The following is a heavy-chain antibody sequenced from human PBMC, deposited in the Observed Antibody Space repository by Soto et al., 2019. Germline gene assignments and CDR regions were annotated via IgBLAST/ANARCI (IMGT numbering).Heavy chain of an antibody. CDR2: IYYSGST. CDR1: GGSISSSSYY. CDR3: ARRYGGNCDY. Sequence: ASETLSLTCTVSGGSISSSSYYWSWIRKPPRKGLERIGYIYYSGSTNYKPSLKSRVNISVVTSKNQFSLKLTSVIAADSAVYYCARRYGGNCDYWGQGTLVTDSS. V-gene: IGHV4-61*01. D-gene: IGHD1-26*01. J-gene: IGHJ4*02.